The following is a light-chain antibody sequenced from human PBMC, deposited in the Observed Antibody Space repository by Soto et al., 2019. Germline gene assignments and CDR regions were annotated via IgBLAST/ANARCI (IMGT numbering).Light chain of an antibody. V-gene: IGKV1-39*01. Sequence: DIQITQSPSSLSSSLWDIVTITCQASQDISKYLNWYQQKPGKAPKLLIYSASGLHSGVPSRFSGSGSGTDFTLTISSLQPEDFATYYCLQTYSTPWTFGQGTKVDI. CDR2: SAS. CDR3: LQTYSTPWT. J-gene: IGKJ1*01. CDR1: QDISKY.